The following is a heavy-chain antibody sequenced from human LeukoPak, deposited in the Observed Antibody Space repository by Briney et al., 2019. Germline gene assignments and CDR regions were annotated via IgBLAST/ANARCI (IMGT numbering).Heavy chain of an antibody. J-gene: IGHJ4*02. V-gene: IGHV4-38-2*01. Sequence: SETLSLTCAVSGYSISSGYYGGWIRQPPGKGLEWIGSIYHSGSTYYNPSLKSRVTISVDTSRNQFSLKLSSVTAADTAVYYCARYEGSSPFDYWGQGTLVTVSS. D-gene: IGHD1-26*01. CDR1: GYSISSGYY. CDR3: ARYEGSSPFDY. CDR2: IYHSGST.